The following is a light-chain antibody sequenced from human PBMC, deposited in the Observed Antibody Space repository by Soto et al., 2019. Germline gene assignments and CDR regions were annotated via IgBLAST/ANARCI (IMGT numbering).Light chain of an antibody. Sequence: QAVVTQEPSLTVSPGGTVTLTCGSSTGAVTSGHYPYWFQQKPGQAPRTLIYDTSNKHSWTPARFSGSLLGGKAALTLAGAQPEDEADYYCLLCYSDTRVFGGGTKLTVL. CDR2: DTS. CDR1: TGAVTSGHY. V-gene: IGLV7-46*01. CDR3: LLCYSDTRV. J-gene: IGLJ3*02.